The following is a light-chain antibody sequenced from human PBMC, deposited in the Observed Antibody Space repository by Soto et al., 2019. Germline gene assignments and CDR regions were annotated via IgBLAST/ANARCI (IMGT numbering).Light chain of an antibody. V-gene: IGLV2-14*01. CDR2: DVS. Sequence: QSVLTQPASVSGSPGQSITISCTGTSSDVGGYNYVSWYQQHPGKAPKLMIYDVSNRPSGVSNRFSGSKSGNTASLTISGLQAEDEADYYCSSYTSSSTTVFGTGTK. CDR3: SSYTSSSTTV. CDR1: SSDVGGYNY. J-gene: IGLJ1*01.